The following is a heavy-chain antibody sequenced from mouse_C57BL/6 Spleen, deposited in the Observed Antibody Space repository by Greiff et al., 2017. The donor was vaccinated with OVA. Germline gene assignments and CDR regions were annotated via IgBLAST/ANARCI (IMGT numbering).Heavy chain of an antibody. CDR2: IYPGSGST. V-gene: IGHV1-55*01. Sequence: QVQLQQPGAELVKPGASVKMSCKASGYTFTSSWITWVKQRPGQGLEWIGDIYPGSGSTNYNEKFKSKATLTVDTSSSTAYMQLSSLTSEDSAVYYCARNNYGSSYGYFDVWGTGTTVTVSS. D-gene: IGHD1-1*01. J-gene: IGHJ1*03. CDR3: ARNNYGSSYGYFDV. CDR1: GYTFTSSW.